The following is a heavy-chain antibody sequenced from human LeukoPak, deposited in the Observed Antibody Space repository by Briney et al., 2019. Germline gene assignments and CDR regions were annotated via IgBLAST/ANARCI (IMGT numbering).Heavy chain of an antibody. J-gene: IGHJ4*02. D-gene: IGHD4-17*01. CDR3: ARKTVTTGVDY. Sequence: SETLSLTCAVYGGSFSGYFWSWIRQPPGKGLEWIGEINHGGSANYNASLKSRFTISVDTSKNQFSLKLTSVTAADTAVYYCARKTVTTGVDYWGQGTLVTVSS. CDR2: INHGGSA. CDR1: GGSFSGYF. V-gene: IGHV4-34*01.